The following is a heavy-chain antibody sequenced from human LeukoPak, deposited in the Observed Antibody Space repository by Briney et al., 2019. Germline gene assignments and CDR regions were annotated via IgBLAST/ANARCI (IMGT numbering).Heavy chain of an antibody. D-gene: IGHD3-22*01. CDR2: INPKSGGT. V-gene: IGHV1-2*02. CDR3: ARDRTPGFTYYYDSSGYSGMDV. Sequence: ASVKVSCKASGYTFTGYYMHWVRQAPGQGLEWMGWINPKSGGTNYAQKFQGRVTMTRDTSISTAYMELSRLRSDDTAVYYCARDRTPGFTYYYDSSGYSGMDVWGQGTTVTVSS. J-gene: IGHJ6*02. CDR1: GYTFTGYY.